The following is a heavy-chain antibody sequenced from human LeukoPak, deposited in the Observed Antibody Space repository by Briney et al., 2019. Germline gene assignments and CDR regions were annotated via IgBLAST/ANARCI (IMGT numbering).Heavy chain of an antibody. CDR2: IWYDGSNK. V-gene: IGHV3-33*01. CDR1: GFTFSNCG. CDR3: ARDQGYDSSGPDY. D-gene: IGHD3-22*01. Sequence: GGSLRLSCAASGFTFSNCGMHWVRQAPGKGLEWVAIIWYDGSNKYYADSVKGRFTISRDNSKNTLYLQMNSLRAEDTAVYYCARDQGYDSSGPDYWGQGTLVTVSS. J-gene: IGHJ4*02.